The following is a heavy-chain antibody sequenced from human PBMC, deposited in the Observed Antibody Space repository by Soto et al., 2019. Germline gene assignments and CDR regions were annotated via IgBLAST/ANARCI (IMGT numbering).Heavy chain of an antibody. J-gene: IGHJ6*02. V-gene: IGHV3-23*01. CDR3: AKDLFRGLNDYGDSWDYYYYGMDV. CDR1: GFTFSSYA. D-gene: IGHD4-17*01. CDR2: ISGSGGST. Sequence: GGSLRLSCAASGFTFSSYAMSWVRQAPGKGLEWVSAISGSGGSTYYADSVKGRFTISRDNSKNTLYLQMNSLRAEDTAVYYCAKDLFRGLNDYGDSWDYYYYGMDVWGQGTTVTVSS.